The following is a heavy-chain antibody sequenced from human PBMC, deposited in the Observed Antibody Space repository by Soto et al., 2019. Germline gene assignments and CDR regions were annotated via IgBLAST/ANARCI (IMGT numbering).Heavy chain of an antibody. CDR3: ARSTQYSASPEFAF. CDR2: VNPDNGGT. CDR1: GYTFTDYF. Sequence: ASVKVSCKASGYTFTDYFIHWVRQAPGQGLEWMGWVNPDNGGTVYAQKFQGRLTMARDTPVTTVYMELSGLRSGDTAVYYCARSTQYSASPEFAFWGKGPLVTVSS. V-gene: IGHV1-2*02. D-gene: IGHD5-12*01. J-gene: IGHJ4*02.